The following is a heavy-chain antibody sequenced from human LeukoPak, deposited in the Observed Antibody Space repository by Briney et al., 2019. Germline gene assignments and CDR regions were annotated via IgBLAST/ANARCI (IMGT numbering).Heavy chain of an antibody. CDR3: ARVCSGGSCFDY. Sequence: PGGSLRLSCAASGFTFSSYWMSWVRQAPGKGLEWVANINQYGSEKFYVDSVKGRFTISRDNAKNSLYLQMNSLRAEDTAVFYCARVCSGGSCFDYWGQGTLVTVSS. D-gene: IGHD2-15*01. CDR2: INQYGSEK. V-gene: IGHV3-7*01. J-gene: IGHJ4*02. CDR1: GFTFSSYW.